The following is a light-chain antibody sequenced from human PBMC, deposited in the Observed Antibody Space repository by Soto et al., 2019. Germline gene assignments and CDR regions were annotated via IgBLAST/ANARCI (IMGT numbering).Light chain of an antibody. CDR2: ETS. Sequence: EIVLTQSPATLSVSPGQRATLSCRASQSISRNLACYQQKPGQAPTLFIYETSTRATGIPARFSGSGSGKKFTLTCGNLQSEDFALYNCRQYKNWPPGTFGQGPRWIS. CDR1: QSISRN. CDR3: RQYKNWPPGT. V-gene: IGKV3-15*01. J-gene: IGKJ2*01.